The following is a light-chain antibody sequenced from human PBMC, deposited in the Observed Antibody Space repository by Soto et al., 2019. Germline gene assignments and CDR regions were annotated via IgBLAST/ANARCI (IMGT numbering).Light chain of an antibody. CDR2: GAS. V-gene: IGKV3-20*01. CDR3: QQYRTSPPMYT. Sequence: EIVLTQSPGTLSLSPGERATLSCRASQSFHTNYLAWYQQRPGQAPRLLIYGASNRASGIPERFSGSGSGTDFTLTISRLEPEDFAVYYCQQYRTSPPMYTFGQGTKLEIK. J-gene: IGKJ2*01. CDR1: QSFHTNY.